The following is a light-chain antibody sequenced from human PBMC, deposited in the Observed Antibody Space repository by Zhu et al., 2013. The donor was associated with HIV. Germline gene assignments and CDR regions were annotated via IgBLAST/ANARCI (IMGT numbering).Light chain of an antibody. CDR1: QDIGKY. J-gene: IGKJ5*01. Sequence: DIQMTQSPSSLSASVGDRVTITCQASQDIGKYLNWYQQKVGKAPKLLIYDASTLEAGVPSRFSGSGSGTDFTFTISSLQPEDFATYYCQQYDYLPPVTFGQGTRLDIK. CDR3: QQYDYLPPVT. V-gene: IGKV1-33*01. CDR2: DAS.